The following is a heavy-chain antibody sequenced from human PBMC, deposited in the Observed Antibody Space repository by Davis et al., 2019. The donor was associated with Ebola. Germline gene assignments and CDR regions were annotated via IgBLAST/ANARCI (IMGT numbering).Heavy chain of an antibody. J-gene: IGHJ4*02. CDR2: INHSGST. V-gene: IGHV4-34*01. Sequence: SETLSLTCAVYGGSFSGSYWSWIRQPPGKGLEWIGEINHSGSTNYSPSLKSRVTISVDTSKNQFSLKLSSVTAADTAMYYCARGRKDGLYYYVSGRYYFDSWGQGTLFTVSS. CDR1: GGSFSGSY. CDR3: ARGRKDGLYYYVSGRYYFDS. D-gene: IGHD3-10*01.